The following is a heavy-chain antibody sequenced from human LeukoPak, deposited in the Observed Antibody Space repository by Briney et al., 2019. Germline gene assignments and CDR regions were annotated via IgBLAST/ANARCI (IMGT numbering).Heavy chain of an antibody. V-gene: IGHV1-3*01. J-gene: IGHJ4*02. D-gene: IGHD1-14*01. CDR1: GYTFTSYD. CDR2: INAGNGNT. Sequence: ASVKVSCKASGYTFTSYDIHWVRQAPGQRLEWMGWINAGNGNTKYSQKFQGRVTITRDTSGSTAYMELSSLRSEDTAVYYCARALRSYLDYWGQGTLVTVSS. CDR3: ARALRSYLDY.